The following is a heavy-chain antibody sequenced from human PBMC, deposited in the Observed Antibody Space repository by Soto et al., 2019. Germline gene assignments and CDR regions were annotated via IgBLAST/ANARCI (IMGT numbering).Heavy chain of an antibody. CDR1: GFTFSSYA. Sequence: QVQLVESGGGVVQPGRSLRLSCAASGFTFSSYAMHWVRQAPGKGLEWVAVISYDGSNKYYADSVKGRFTISRDNSKNTLYLQMNGLRAEDTAVYYCARGWARSCMDVWGQGTTVTVSS. CDR2: ISYDGSNK. J-gene: IGHJ6*02. CDR3: ARGWARSCMDV. D-gene: IGHD1-26*01. V-gene: IGHV3-30-3*01.